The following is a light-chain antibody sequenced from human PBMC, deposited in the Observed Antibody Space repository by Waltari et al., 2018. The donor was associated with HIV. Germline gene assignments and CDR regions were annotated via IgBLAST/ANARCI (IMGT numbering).Light chain of an antibody. CDR3: SSYTTSSTLGGV. V-gene: IGLV2-14*01. CDR2: EVS. CDR1: SSDVGAYNY. J-gene: IGLJ2*01. Sequence: QPALTQPASVSAPPGQSITISCTGTSSDVGAYNYVPWYQQHPGKAPKLMIYEVSNRPSGVSNRFSGSKSGNTASLTISGLQADDEADYYCSSYTTSSTLGGVFGGGTKLTVL.